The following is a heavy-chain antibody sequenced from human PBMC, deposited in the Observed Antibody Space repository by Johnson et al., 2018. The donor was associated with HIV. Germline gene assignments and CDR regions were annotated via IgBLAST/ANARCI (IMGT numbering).Heavy chain of an antibody. Sequence: QVQLVESGGGLIQPGGSLRLSCAASGLTVSINYMSWVRQPPGKGLEWVSYISSSGSTIYYADSVKGRFTISRDNAKNSRYLQMNSLRAEDTAVYYCAREYSSGYPDAFDIWGQGTMVTVSS. V-gene: IGHV3-11*04. J-gene: IGHJ3*02. D-gene: IGHD3-22*01. CDR3: AREYSSGYPDAFDI. CDR2: ISSSGSTI. CDR1: GLTVSINY.